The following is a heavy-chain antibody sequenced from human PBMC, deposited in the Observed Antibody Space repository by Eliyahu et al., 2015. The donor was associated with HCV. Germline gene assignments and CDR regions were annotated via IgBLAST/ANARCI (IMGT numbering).Heavy chain of an antibody. Sequence: EVQLVESGGGLVKPGGSXRLSCAAXXFTXXKARMXWVRQAPGKGLEWIGRIKXKTDGGTTDYAAPVKGRFTISRDDSKSTLYLQMNSLKTEDTAVYYCTTGAPGGFDYYLDVWGQGTTVTVSS. D-gene: IGHD3-10*01. CDR1: XFTXXKAR. J-gene: IGHJ6*03. V-gene: IGHV3-15*01. CDR2: IKXKTDGGTT. CDR3: TTGAPGGFDYYLDV.